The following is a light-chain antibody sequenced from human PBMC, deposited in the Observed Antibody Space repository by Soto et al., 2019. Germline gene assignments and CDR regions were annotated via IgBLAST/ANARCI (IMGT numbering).Light chain of an antibody. Sequence: DIVMTQSPLSLPVTPGEPASISCRSSQSLLHSSGYQYLDWYVQKPGQSPHLLIYLGSIQASGVPDRFSGSASGTEFTLKISRVEAEDVGVYYCMQALQSPLSFGGGTKVEIK. CDR1: QSLLHSSGYQY. CDR2: LGS. V-gene: IGKV2-28*01. J-gene: IGKJ4*01. CDR3: MQALQSPLS.